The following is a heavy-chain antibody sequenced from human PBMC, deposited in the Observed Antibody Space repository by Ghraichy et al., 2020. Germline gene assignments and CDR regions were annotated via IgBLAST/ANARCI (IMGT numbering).Heavy chain of an antibody. CDR1: GLTFRSYG. V-gene: IGHV3-30*18. J-gene: IGHJ4*02. Sequence: GESLNISCAVSGLTFRSYGMYWVRQAPGKALEWVALISSDGSYIKYSDSVKGRFTISRDNSKNTLYLQMNSLRGEDTAIFYCAKIAVTGQHYFDDWGQGTLVTVSA. CDR3: AKIAVTGQHYFDD. CDR2: ISSDGSYI. D-gene: IGHD6-19*01.